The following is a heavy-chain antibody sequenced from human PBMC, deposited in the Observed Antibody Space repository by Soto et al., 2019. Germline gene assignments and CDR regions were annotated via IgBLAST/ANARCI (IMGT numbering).Heavy chain of an antibody. Sequence: QVQLVESGGGVVQPGRSLRLSCAASGFTFSSYGMHWVRQAPGKGLEWVAVIWYDGSNKYYADSVKGRFTISRDNSKNTLYLQMNSLRAEDTAVYYCARERLVDTAMVKRYYYGMDVWGQGTTVTVSS. D-gene: IGHD5-18*01. J-gene: IGHJ6*02. V-gene: IGHV3-33*01. CDR3: ARERLVDTAMVKRYYYGMDV. CDR2: IWYDGSNK. CDR1: GFTFSSYG.